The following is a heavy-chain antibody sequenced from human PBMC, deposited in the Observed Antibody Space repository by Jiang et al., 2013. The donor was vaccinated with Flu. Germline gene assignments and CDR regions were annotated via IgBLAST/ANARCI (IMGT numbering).Heavy chain of an antibody. CDR2: IYSDGKT. D-gene: IGHD3/OR15-3a*01. CDR3: ARGLFDLLFPNNHYYGMDV. J-gene: IGHJ6*02. V-gene: IGHV3-53*01. Sequence: SVIYSDGKTYQVDSVKGRFTISRDNSKNTVFLQMNSLRVDDTAVYYCARGLFDLLFPNNHYYGMDVWGQGTTVTVSS.